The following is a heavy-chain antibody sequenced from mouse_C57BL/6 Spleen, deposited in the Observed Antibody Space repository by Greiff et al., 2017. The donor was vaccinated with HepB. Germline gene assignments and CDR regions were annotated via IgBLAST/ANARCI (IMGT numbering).Heavy chain of an antibody. D-gene: IGHD2-12*01. V-gene: IGHV5-12*01. CDR1: GFTFSDYY. CDR2: ISNGGGST. CDR3: ARGDYSSFAY. J-gene: IGHJ3*01. Sequence: EVMLVESGGGLVQPGGSLKLSCAASGFTFSDYYMYWVRQTPEKRLEWVAYISNGGGSTYYPDTVKGRFTISRDNAKNTLYLQMSRLKSEDTAMYYCARGDYSSFAYWGQGTLVTVSA.